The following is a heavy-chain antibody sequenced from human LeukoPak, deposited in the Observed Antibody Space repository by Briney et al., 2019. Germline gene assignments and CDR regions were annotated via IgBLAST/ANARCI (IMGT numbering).Heavy chain of an antibody. Sequence: GASVKVSCKASGYTFTSYGISWVRQAPGQGLEWMGWISAYNGNTNYAQKLQGRATMTTDTSTSTAYMELRSLRSDDTAVYYCARGAAAGTYYNWFDPWGQGTLVTVSS. CDR1: GYTFTSYG. CDR2: ISAYNGNT. J-gene: IGHJ5*02. CDR3: ARGAAAGTYYNWFDP. D-gene: IGHD6-13*01. V-gene: IGHV1-18*01.